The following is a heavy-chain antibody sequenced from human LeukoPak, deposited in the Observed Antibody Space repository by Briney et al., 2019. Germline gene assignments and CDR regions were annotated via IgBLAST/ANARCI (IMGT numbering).Heavy chain of an antibody. V-gene: IGHV4-59*12. D-gene: IGHD3-3*01. CDR1: GGSISSYY. CDR3: ATTYYDFWSGYYN. CDR2: IYYSGST. J-gene: IGHJ4*02. Sequence: SETLSLTCTVSGGSISSYYWSWIRQPPGKGLEWIGYIYYSGSTNYNPSLKSRVTISVDTSKNQFSLKLSSVTAADTAVYYRATTYYDFWSGYYNWGQGTLVTVSS.